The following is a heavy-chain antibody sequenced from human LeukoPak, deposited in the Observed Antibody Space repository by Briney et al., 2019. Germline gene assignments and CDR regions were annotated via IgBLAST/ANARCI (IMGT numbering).Heavy chain of an antibody. CDR2: INPNSGGT. Sequence: ASVKVSFKASGYTFTGYYMHWVRQAPGQGLEWMGWINPNSGGTNYAQKFQGRVTMTRDTSISTAYMELSRLRSDGTAVYYCARAASIAARYYYYYGMDVWGQGTMVTVSS. V-gene: IGHV1-2*02. D-gene: IGHD6-6*01. J-gene: IGHJ6*02. CDR1: GYTFTGYY. CDR3: ARAASIAARYYYYYGMDV.